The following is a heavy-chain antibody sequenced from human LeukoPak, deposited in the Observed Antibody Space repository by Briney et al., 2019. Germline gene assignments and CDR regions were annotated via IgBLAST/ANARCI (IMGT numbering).Heavy chain of an antibody. J-gene: IGHJ1*01. CDR1: GGSFSGYY. CDR2: INHSGST. D-gene: IGHD6-19*01. CDR3: ARGGGKEYSSGWLHSQH. V-gene: IGHV4-34*01. Sequence: SETLSLTCAVYGGSFSGYYWSWIRQPPGKGLEWIGEINHSGSTNYNPSLKSRVTISVDTSKNQFSLKLSSVTAADTAVYYCARGGGKEYSSGWLHSQHWGQGTLVTVSS.